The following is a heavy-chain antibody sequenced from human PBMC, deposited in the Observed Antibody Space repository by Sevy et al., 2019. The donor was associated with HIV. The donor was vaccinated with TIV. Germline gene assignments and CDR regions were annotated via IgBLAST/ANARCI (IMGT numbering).Heavy chain of an antibody. CDR3: AVGYDYLDY. J-gene: IGHJ4*02. CDR1: GFTFSSYA. CDR2: ISYDGSNK. Sequence: GGSLRLSCAASGFTFSSYAMHWVRQAPGKGLEWVAVISYDGSNKCYADSVKGRFTISRDNSKNTLYLQMNSLRAEDTAVYYCAVGYDYLDYWGQGTLVTVSS. D-gene: IGHD5-12*01. V-gene: IGHV3-30*04.